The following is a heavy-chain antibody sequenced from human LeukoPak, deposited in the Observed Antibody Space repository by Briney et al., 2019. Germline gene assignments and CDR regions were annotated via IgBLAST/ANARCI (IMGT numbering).Heavy chain of an antibody. J-gene: IGHJ4*02. CDR1: GFTFSSYG. CDR3: AKEGSGSYYFDY. CDR2: IWYDGSNK. Sequence: PGGSLRLSCAASGFTFSSYGMHWVRQAPGKGLEWVAVIWYDGSNKYYADSVKGRFTISRDNSKNTLYLQMNSLRAKDTAVYYCAKEGSGSYYFDYWGQGTLVTVSS. V-gene: IGHV3-33*06. D-gene: IGHD1-26*01.